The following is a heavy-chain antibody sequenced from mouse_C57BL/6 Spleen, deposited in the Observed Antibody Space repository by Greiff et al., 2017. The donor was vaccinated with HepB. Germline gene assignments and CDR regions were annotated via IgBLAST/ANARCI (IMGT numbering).Heavy chain of an antibody. D-gene: IGHD2-2*01. CDR2: IHPNSGST. J-gene: IGHJ2*01. CDR1: GYTFTSYW. CDR3: APSTMVTTYFDY. Sequence: VKLQQPGAELVKPGASVKLSCKASGYTFTSYWMHWVKQRPGQGLEWIGMIHPNSGSTNYNEKFKSKATLTVDKSSSTAYMQLSSLTSEDSAVYYCAPSTMVTTYFDYWGQGTTLTVSS. V-gene: IGHV1-64*01.